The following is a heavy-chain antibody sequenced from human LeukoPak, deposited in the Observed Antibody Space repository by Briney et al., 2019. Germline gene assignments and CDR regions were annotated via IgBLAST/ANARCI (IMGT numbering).Heavy chain of an antibody. CDR3: ATGTIYY. Sequence: GGSLRLSCAASGSTFSNYEVNWVRRAPGKGLEWVSYISTSGSTIYYADSVKGRFTISRDNAKNSVYLQMNSLRAEDTAVYYCATGTIYYWGQGALVTVSS. V-gene: IGHV3-48*03. J-gene: IGHJ4*02. D-gene: IGHD1-1*01. CDR1: GSTFSNYE. CDR2: ISTSGSTI.